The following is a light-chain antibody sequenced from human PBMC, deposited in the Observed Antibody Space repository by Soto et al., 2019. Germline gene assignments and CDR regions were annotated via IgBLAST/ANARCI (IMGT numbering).Light chain of an antibody. CDR2: DVT. CDR3: SSYTSSSTLYV. Sequence: QSVLTQPASVSGSPGQSIAISCTGTSSDVGGYDYVSWYQQHPDKAPKLMIYDVTKRPSGVSNRFSGSKSGNTASLTISGLQAEDEADYYCSSYTSSSTLYVFGTGTKVTVL. V-gene: IGLV2-14*03. J-gene: IGLJ1*01. CDR1: SSDVGGYDY.